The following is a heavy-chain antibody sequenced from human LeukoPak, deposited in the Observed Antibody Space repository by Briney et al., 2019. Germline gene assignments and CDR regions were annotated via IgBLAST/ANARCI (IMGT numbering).Heavy chain of an antibody. Sequence: AAVKVSCKASGGTFSSYAISWVRQAPGQGVEWTGGLIPIFGTANYAQKFQGRVTITADESASTAYVELSSLRSEDTAVYYCARVKGGIAARINAFDIWGQGTMVTVSS. CDR3: ARVKGGIAARINAFDI. D-gene: IGHD6-6*01. J-gene: IGHJ3*02. CDR1: GGTFSSYA. V-gene: IGHV1-69*13. CDR2: LIPIFGTA.